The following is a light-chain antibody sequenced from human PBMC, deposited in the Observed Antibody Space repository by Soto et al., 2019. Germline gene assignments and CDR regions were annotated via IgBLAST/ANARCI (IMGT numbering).Light chain of an antibody. Sequence: EIVMTQSPATLSVSPGERATLSCRASQSVSNNLAWYQQKPGQAPRLLIYGASTRATGIPARFSGSGSGTEFTLTISSLQSEDFAVYYCQQYNNRPPITFGGGTKVEIK. CDR3: QQYNNRPPIT. CDR1: QSVSNN. CDR2: GAS. V-gene: IGKV3-15*01. J-gene: IGKJ4*01.